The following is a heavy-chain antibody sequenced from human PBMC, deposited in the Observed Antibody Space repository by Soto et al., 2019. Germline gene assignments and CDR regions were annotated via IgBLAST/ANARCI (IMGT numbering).Heavy chain of an antibody. D-gene: IGHD5-18*01. J-gene: IGHJ4*02. CDR1: GYTFASCG. CDR3: ARSSYGSPFDY. V-gene: IGHV1-18*01. CDR2: MSAYNCNT. Sequence: ASVKVCCKASGYTFASCGISWVRQAPGQGVEWMGWMSAYNCNTNYAEKLQGRVTMTTDTSTSTAYMELSSLRSDDTAVYSCARSSYGSPFDYWGQGTLGTVSS.